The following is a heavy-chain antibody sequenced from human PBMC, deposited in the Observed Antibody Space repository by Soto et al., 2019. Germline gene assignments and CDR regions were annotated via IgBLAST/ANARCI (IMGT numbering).Heavy chain of an antibody. J-gene: IGHJ4*02. CDR1: GYTFTSYG. CDR3: ARSPQEVLRFLEWLSAPGYFDY. CDR2: ISAYNGNT. Sequence: ASVKVSCKASGYTFTSYGISWVRQAPGQGLEWMGWISAYNGNTNYAQKLQGRVTMTTDTSTSTAYMELRSLRSDDTAVYYCARSPQEVLRFLEWLSAPGYFDYWGQGTLVTV. D-gene: IGHD3-3*01. V-gene: IGHV1-18*01.